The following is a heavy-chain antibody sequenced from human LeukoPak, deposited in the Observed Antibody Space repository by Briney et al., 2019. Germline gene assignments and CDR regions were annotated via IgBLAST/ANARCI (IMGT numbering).Heavy chain of an antibody. V-gene: IGHV1-3*01. CDR1: GDISTSYV. Sequence: ASVKVSCKASGDISTSYVMHWIRQAPGQRLEWMGKISRGSGNTKYSQKLQDRVSITRDTSTSTSYMDLSRLKFEDTPLYSCAREQGGPHQYAFDSWGQGTLVTVSS. J-gene: IGHJ4*02. CDR2: ISRGSGNT. CDR3: AREQGGPHQYAFDS.